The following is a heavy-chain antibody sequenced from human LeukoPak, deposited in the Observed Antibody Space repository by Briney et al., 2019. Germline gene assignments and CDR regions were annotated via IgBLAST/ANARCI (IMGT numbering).Heavy chain of an antibody. V-gene: IGHV3-23*01. J-gene: IGHJ4*02. Sequence: GGSLRLSCAASGFTFSSYGMSWVRQAPGKGLEWVSAISGSGGSTYYADSVKGRFTISRDNSKNTLYLQMNSLRAEDTAVYYCARGSHRLYDYVWGTYESKDYWGQGTLVTVSS. CDR2: ISGSGGST. CDR3: ARGSHRLYDYVWGTYESKDY. CDR1: GFTFSSYG. D-gene: IGHD3-16*01.